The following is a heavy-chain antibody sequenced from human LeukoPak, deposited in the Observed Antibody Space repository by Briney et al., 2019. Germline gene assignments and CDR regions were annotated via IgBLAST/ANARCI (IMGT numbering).Heavy chain of an antibody. CDR3: ARGPWASGTQITSLDL. J-gene: IGHJ2*01. V-gene: IGHV3-30-3*01. Sequence: PGGSLRLSCAASGFTFSSYAMHWVRQAPGKGLEWVAVISYDGSNKYYADSVKGRFTISRDNSKNTLDLQMNSLRAEDMAVYYCARGPWASGTQITSLDLWGRGTLVTVSS. D-gene: IGHD3-10*01. CDR1: GFTFSSYA. CDR2: ISYDGSNK.